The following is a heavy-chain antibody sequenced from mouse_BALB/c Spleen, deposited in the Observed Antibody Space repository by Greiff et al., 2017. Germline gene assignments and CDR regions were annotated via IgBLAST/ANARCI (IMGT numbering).Heavy chain of an antibody. CDR3: ARIRSTMITGGFAY. CDR2: ISSGGSYT. V-gene: IGHV5-9-3*01. D-gene: IGHD2-4*01. Sequence: EVKLMESGGGLVKPGGSLKLSCAASGFTFSSYAMSWVRQTPEKRLEWVATISSGGSYTYYPDSVKGRFTISRDNAKNTLYLQMSSLRSEDTAMYYCARIRSTMITGGFAYWGQGTLVTVSA. J-gene: IGHJ3*01. CDR1: GFTFSSYA.